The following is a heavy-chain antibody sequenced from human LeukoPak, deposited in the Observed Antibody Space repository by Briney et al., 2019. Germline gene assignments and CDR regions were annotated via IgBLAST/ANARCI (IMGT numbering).Heavy chain of an antibody. D-gene: IGHD3-10*01. CDR3: ATGGSAIDP. CDR1: GFTFSSYE. J-gene: IGHJ5*02. CDR2: ISSSSSYI. Sequence: PGGSLRLSCAASGFTFSSYEMNWVRQAPGKGLEWVSSISSSSSYIYYADSVKGRFTISRDNAKNSLYLQMNSLRAEDTAVYYCATGGSAIDPWGQGTLVTVSS. V-gene: IGHV3-21*01.